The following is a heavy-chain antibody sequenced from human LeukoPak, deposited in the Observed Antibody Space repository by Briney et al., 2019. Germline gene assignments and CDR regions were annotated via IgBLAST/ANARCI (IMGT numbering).Heavy chain of an antibody. CDR3: AKVAWDIVGVPAAYGLDY. J-gene: IGHJ4*02. D-gene: IGHD2-2*01. CDR2: ISGSGGST. V-gene: IGHV3-23*01. CDR1: GFIFSSYW. Sequence: SGGSLRLSCAASGFIFSSYWMHWVRQAPGKGLEWVSAISGSGGSTYYADSVKGRFTISRDNSKNTLYLQMNILRAEDTAVYDCAKVAWDIVGVPAAYGLDYWGQGTLATVSS.